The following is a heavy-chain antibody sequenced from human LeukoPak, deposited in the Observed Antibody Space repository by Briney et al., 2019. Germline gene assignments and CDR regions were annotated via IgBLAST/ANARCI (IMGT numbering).Heavy chain of an antibody. CDR3: ARETPPWGTMIVMGAFDI. V-gene: IGHV4-39*07. Sequence: SETLSLTCTVSGASISGSIYYWGWIRQPPGRGLEWVGSIYYSGYSGTTYYTPSLKSRVTISVDRSKNQFSLKLSSVTAADTAVYYCARETPPWGTMIVMGAFDIWGQGTMVTVSS. J-gene: IGHJ3*02. CDR2: IYYSGYSGTT. CDR1: GASISGSIYY. D-gene: IGHD3-22*01.